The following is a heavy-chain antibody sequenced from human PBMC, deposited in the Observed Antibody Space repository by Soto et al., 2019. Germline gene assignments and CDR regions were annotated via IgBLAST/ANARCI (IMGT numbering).Heavy chain of an antibody. CDR1: GFTFGTYA. CDR2: IYYDGSNR. CDR3: ARAFCTNGVCYYFFDY. D-gene: IGHD2-8*01. J-gene: IGHJ4*01. V-gene: IGHV3-33*01. Sequence: PGGFLRLSCAASGFTFGTYATHWVRQAPGKGLEWVAVIYYDGSNRYYGDAVKGRFTISRDNSKSTLYLQMSSLRAEDTAVYYCARAFCTNGVCYYFFDYWGHGTLVTVSS.